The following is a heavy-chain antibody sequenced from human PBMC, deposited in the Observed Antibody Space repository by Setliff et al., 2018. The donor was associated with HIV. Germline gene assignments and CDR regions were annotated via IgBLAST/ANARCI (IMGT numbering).Heavy chain of an antibody. CDR2: IAPNSGDT. CDR3: ARGALLAVFDFDH. J-gene: IGHJ4*01. CDR1: GYTFGYNY. V-gene: IGHV1-2*06. Sequence: GASVKVSCKTSGYTFGYNYIHWVRQAPGQGLEWMGRIAPNSGDTKYAQKFEGRVTVTRDTSINTVYMELSSLRSDDTAVYFCARGALLAVFDFDHWGHGTQVTVSS. D-gene: IGHD3-10*01.